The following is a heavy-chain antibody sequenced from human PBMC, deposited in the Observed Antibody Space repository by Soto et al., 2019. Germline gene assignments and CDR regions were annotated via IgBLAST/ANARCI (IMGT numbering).Heavy chain of an antibody. J-gene: IGHJ6*02. Sequence: QVQLVQPGAEVKKPGSSVKVSCRASGGNFSNYAISWVRQAPGRGLEWMGGIIPLLTTGNYAQKFQGRVTFTADESSNTAYMELSRLASEDTAVYYCASGDSWSHQGPSGFKYYYGMDVWGQGTAVTVSS. CDR3: ASGDSWSHQGPSGFKYYYGMDV. CDR1: GGNFSNYA. D-gene: IGHD1-1*01. CDR2: IIPLLTTG. V-gene: IGHV1-69*01.